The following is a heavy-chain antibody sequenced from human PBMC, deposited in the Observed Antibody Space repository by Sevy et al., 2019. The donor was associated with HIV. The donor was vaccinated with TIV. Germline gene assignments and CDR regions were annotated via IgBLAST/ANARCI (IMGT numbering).Heavy chain of an antibody. Sequence: ASVKVSCKASGFTFTSSAVQWVRQTRGQRLQWIGWIVVGSGVTNYAQSFQGRVTIIGDMSTSTAYMEVTSLTSDDTAVYCWAVEDRTTMGGKFRVFAFWGQGT. CDR2: IVVGSGVT. CDR1: GFTFTSSA. V-gene: IGHV1-58*01. CDR3: AVEDRTTMGGKFRVFAF. J-gene: IGHJ3*01. D-gene: IGHD3-16*01.